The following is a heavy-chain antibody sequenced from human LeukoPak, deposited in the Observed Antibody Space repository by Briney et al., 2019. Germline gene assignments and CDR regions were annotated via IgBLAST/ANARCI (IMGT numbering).Heavy chain of an antibody. CDR2: IDTSGSI. CDR3: ARVKSSTRGPYYHYYMDG. CDR1: GVSISSYY. D-gene: IGHD3-10*01. V-gene: IGHV4-4*07. Sequence: PSETLSLTSTVSGVSISSYYWSWIRQPAGKGLEWFGRIDTSGSIISNTSLKSRVTISVDTSKNQLSLKVSSVTAADTAVYYCARVKSSTRGPYYHYYMDGWGKGTTVIVSS. J-gene: IGHJ6*03.